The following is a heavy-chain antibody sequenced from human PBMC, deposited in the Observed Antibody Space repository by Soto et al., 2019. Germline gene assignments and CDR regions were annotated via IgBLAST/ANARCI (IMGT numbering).Heavy chain of an antibody. CDR2: INPNSGGT. CDR3: ARGRLRLDY. CDR1: GFSSTSYY. D-gene: IGHD5-12*01. J-gene: IGHJ4*02. Sequence: VSVRGCCQAFGFSSTSYYVHLVRQAPGQGLEWMGWINPNSGGTNYAQKFQGWVTMTRDTSISTAYMELSRLRSDDTAVYYCARGRLRLDYWGQGNLVT. V-gene: IGHV1-2*04.